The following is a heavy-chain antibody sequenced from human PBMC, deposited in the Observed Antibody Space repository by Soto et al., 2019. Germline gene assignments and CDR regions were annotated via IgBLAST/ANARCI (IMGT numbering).Heavy chain of an antibody. Sequence: ASVKVSCKVSGCTLTELSMHWVRQAPGKGLEWMGGFDPEDGETIYAQKFQGRVTMTEDTSTDTAYMELSSLRSEDTAVYYCATEGHCTNGVCKYYFDYWGQGTLVTVSS. V-gene: IGHV1-24*01. CDR1: GCTLTELS. CDR3: ATEGHCTNGVCKYYFDY. CDR2: FDPEDGET. D-gene: IGHD2-8*01. J-gene: IGHJ4*02.